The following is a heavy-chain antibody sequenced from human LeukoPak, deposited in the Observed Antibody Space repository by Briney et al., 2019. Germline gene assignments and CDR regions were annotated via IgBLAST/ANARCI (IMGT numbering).Heavy chain of an antibody. CDR1: GGSITAGGYF. V-gene: IGHV4-39*01. CDR2: ISYSGST. J-gene: IGHJ4*02. Sequence: SETLSLTCTVSGGSITAGGYFWSWIRQHPGKGLECIGHISYSGSTYYTPSLKSRVTISVDTSKNQFSLKLSSVTAADTAVYYCARLGMTTVTTYNFGYWGQGTLVTVSS. CDR3: ARLGMTTVTTYNFGY. D-gene: IGHD4-17*01.